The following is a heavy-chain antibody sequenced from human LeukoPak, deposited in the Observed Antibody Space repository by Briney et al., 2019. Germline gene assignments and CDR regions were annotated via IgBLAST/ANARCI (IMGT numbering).Heavy chain of an antibody. J-gene: IGHJ4*02. D-gene: IGHD6-13*01. V-gene: IGHV3-23*01. CDR1: GFTFSSYW. CDR3: AKRVSSSWYYFDY. CDR2: ISGSGGST. Sequence: PGGSLRLSCAASGFTFSSYWMSWVRQAPGKGLEWVSAISGSGGSTYYADSVKGRFTISRDNSKNTLYLQMNSLRAEDTAVYYCAKRVSSSWYYFDYWGQGTLVTVSS.